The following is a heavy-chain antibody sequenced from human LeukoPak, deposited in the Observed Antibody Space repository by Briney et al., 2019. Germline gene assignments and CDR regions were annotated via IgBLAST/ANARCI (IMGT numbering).Heavy chain of an antibody. J-gene: IGHJ4*02. CDR1: GYTFTDYA. CDR3: ARDEGDFGVVTIDY. Sequence: GASVKVSCKASGYTFTDYAMHWVRQAPGQRLEWMGWINTGNGNTRYSEKFQGRVTITMDTSASTAYMELRSLRSDDTAVYYCARDEGDFGVVTIDYWGQGTLVTVSS. D-gene: IGHD3-3*01. CDR2: INTGNGNT. V-gene: IGHV1-3*04.